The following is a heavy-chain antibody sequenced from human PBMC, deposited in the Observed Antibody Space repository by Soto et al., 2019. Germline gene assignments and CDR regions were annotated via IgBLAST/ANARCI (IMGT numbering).Heavy chain of an antibody. CDR1: GGSISSYC. Sequence: QVQLQESAPGLVKPSETLSLTCTVSGGSISSYCWSWIRQPPGKGMEWIGYIYYNGSTNYNPSLKRRVTISVDTSKNQFSLKLSSVTAADPAVYYCARDRPARASGYPLSPPYYYYVMDVWGQGTTVTVSS. CDR3: ARDRPARASGYPLSPPYYYYVMDV. J-gene: IGHJ6*02. D-gene: IGHD5-12*01. V-gene: IGHV4-59*01. CDR2: IYYNGST.